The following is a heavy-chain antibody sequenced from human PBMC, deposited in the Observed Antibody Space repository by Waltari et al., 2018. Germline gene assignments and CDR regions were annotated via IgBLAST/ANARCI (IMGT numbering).Heavy chain of an antibody. D-gene: IGHD3-3*01. CDR1: GGTFSSYA. V-gene: IGHV1-69*01. CDR3: ARVQFKDFGVVISDYYYYGMDV. CDR2: IIPICGTA. J-gene: IGHJ6*02. Sequence: QVQLVQSGAEVKKPGSSVKVSCKASGGTFSSYAISWVRQAPGQGLEWMGGIIPICGTANYAQKFQGRVTMTADESTSTAYMELSSLRSEDTAVYYCARVQFKDFGVVISDYYYYGMDVWGQGTTVTVSS.